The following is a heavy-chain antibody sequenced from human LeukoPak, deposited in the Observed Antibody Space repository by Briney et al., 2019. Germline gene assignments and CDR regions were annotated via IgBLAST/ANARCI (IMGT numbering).Heavy chain of an antibody. Sequence: GASVKVSCKVSGYTLTELSMHWVRQAPGKGLEWMGGFDPEDGETIYAQKFQGRVTMTTDTSTSTAYMKLRSLRSDDTAVYYCARDIQAGSGAPNWFDPWGQGTLVTVSS. J-gene: IGHJ5*02. D-gene: IGHD3-10*01. CDR3: ARDIQAGSGAPNWFDP. V-gene: IGHV1-24*01. CDR1: GYTLTELS. CDR2: FDPEDGET.